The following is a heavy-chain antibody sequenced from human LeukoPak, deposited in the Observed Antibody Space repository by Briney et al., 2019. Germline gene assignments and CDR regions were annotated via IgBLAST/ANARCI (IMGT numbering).Heavy chain of an antibody. Sequence: PGGSLRLSCAASGFTFSSYSMNWVRQAPGKGLEWVSSISTTSTYIFYADSVEGRFTISRDNAKNSLYLQMNSLRAEDTAVYYCARIGYSSSSGYWGQGTLVTVSS. CDR2: ISTTSTYI. J-gene: IGHJ4*02. CDR1: GFTFSSYS. V-gene: IGHV3-21*01. CDR3: ARIGYSSSSGY. D-gene: IGHD6-13*01.